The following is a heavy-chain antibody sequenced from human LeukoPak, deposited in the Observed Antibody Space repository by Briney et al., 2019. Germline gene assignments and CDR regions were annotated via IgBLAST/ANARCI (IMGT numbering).Heavy chain of an antibody. V-gene: IGHV3-9*01. Sequence: GGSLRLSCAASGFTFDDYAMHWVRQAAGKGLEWVSGISWNSGSIGYADSVKGRFTISRDNAKNSLYLQMNSLRAEDTALYYCAKDIGRFLEWLGFDPWGQGTLVTVSS. CDR3: AKDIGRFLEWLGFDP. D-gene: IGHD3-3*01. CDR1: GFTFDDYA. CDR2: ISWNSGSI. J-gene: IGHJ5*02.